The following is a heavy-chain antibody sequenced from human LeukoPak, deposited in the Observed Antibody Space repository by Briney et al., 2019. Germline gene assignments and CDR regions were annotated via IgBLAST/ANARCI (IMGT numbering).Heavy chain of an antibody. Sequence: SETLSLTCTVSGGSISSYYWSWIRQPAGKGLEWIGRIFSSGITKYNPSLKSRVTMSVDASKNQFSLRLSSVTAADTAVYYCARDAPYGDFWFDPWGQGTLVTVS. J-gene: IGHJ5*02. CDR2: IFSSGIT. V-gene: IGHV4-4*07. D-gene: IGHD4-17*01. CDR3: ARDAPYGDFWFDP. CDR1: GGSISSYY.